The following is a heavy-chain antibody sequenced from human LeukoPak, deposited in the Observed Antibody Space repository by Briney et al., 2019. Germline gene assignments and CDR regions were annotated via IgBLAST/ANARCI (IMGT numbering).Heavy chain of an antibody. CDR1: GGSISSHY. Sequence: KPSETLSLTCTVSGGSISSHYWSWIRQPPGKGLEWIGYIYYSGSTNYNPSLKSRVDTSKNQFSLKLSSVTAADTAVYYCARADLSSGWYDPSFDYWGQGTLVTVSS. V-gene: IGHV4-59*11. CDR3: ARADLSSGWYDPSFDY. D-gene: IGHD6-19*01. CDR2: IYYSGST. J-gene: IGHJ4*02.